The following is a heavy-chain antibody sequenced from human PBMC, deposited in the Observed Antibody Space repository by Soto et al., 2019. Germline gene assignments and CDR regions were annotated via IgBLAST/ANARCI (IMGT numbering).Heavy chain of an antibody. CDR2: IKQDGSEK. V-gene: IGHV3-7*01. CDR1: GFTFSSYW. D-gene: IGHD4-17*01. J-gene: IGHJ4*02. Sequence: EVQLVESGGGLVQPGGSLRLSCAASGFTFSSYWMSWVRQAPGKGLEWVANIKQDGSEKYYVDSVKGRFTISRDNAKNSLYLQMHSLRAEDTAVYYCARFTVSATPHFDYWVQGPLVTVSS. CDR3: ARFTVSATPHFDY.